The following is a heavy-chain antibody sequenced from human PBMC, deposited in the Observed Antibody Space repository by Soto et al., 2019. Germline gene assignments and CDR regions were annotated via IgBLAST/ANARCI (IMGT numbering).Heavy chain of an antibody. J-gene: IGHJ6*02. V-gene: IGHV3-30-3*01. D-gene: IGHD2-15*01. CDR1: GFTFSSYA. CDR2: ISYDGSNK. CDR3: ARDRGPSEWCGSCRYYYGMDV. Sequence: GGSLRLSCAASGFTFSSYAMHWVRQAPGKGLEWVAVISYDGSNKYYADSVKGRFTISRDNSKNTLYLQMNSLRAEDTAVYYCARDRGPSEWCGSCRYYYGMDVWGQGTTVTVSS.